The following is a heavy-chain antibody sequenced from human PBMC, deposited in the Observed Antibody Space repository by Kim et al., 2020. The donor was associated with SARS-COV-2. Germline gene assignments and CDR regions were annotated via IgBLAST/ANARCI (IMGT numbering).Heavy chain of an antibody. Sequence: SETLSLTCTVSGGSISYDSYYWGWIRQPPGEGLEWIGSLYHSGSTFYNPSLKNRVTISADRSNNQFSLKVSSVTASDTAVYYWARHPSGWYKGFDYGGQGTLVTVSS. D-gene: IGHD6-19*01. CDR1: GGSISYDSYY. CDR3: ARHPSGWYKGFDY. J-gene: IGHJ4*02. V-gene: IGHV4-39*01. CDR2: LYHSGST.